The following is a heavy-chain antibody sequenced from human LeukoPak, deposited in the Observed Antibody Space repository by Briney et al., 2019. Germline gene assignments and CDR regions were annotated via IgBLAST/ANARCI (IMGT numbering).Heavy chain of an antibody. V-gene: IGHV3-21*01. CDR1: GFTFSSYS. CDR2: ISSSSSYI. CDR3: ARSPSGSYVY. J-gene: IGHJ4*02. D-gene: IGHD1-26*01. Sequence: GGSLRLSCAASGFTFSSYSMNWVRQAPGKGLEWVSSISSSSSYIYYAGSVKGRFTISRDNAKNSLYLQMNSLRAEDTAVYYCARSPSGSYVYWGQGTLVTVSS.